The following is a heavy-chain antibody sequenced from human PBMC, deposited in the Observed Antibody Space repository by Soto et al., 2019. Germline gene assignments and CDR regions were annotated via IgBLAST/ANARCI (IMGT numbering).Heavy chain of an antibody. CDR3: ARDGPGAGNDDFDY. D-gene: IGHD6-13*01. CDR2: MNPKNSDT. J-gene: IGHJ4*02. Sequence: QVQLVQSGADVKKPGDSMRVSCKASAYTFTGYYIHWVRQAPGQGLEWMGWMNPKNSDTGYAPQFQGRVTMTRDTSINRAYMDLRRLTSDDTAIYYCARDGPGAGNDDFDYWGQGALVTVSS. V-gene: IGHV1-2*02. CDR1: AYTFTGYY.